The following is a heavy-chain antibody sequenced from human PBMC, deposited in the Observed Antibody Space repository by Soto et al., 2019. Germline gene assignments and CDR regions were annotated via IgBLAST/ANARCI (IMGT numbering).Heavy chain of an antibody. CDR2: IIPILGIA. J-gene: IGHJ5*02. D-gene: IGHD3-3*01. CDR1: GGTFSSYT. V-gene: IGHV1-69*02. CDR3: ARGLFDDFWSGYLNWFDP. Sequence: SVKVSCKASGGTFSSYTISWVRQAPGQGLEWMGRIIPILGIANYAQKFQGRVTITADKSTSTAYMELSGLRSEDTAVYYCARGLFDDFWSGYLNWFDPWGQGTLVTVSS.